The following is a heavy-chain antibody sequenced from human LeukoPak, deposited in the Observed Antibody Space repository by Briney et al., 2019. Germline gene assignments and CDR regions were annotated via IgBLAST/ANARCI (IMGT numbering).Heavy chain of an antibody. CDR1: GFTLSGYW. D-gene: IGHD5-24*01. Sequence: GGSLRLSCAASGFTLSGYWMSWVRQAPGKGLEWVANIKTDGSDKNYVDSVRGRFTISRDNAKNSLYLQMNSLRADDTAIYYCARDRGWLQYDSWGQGALVTVSS. CDR3: ARDRGWLQYDS. V-gene: IGHV3-7*04. J-gene: IGHJ4*02. CDR2: IKTDGSDK.